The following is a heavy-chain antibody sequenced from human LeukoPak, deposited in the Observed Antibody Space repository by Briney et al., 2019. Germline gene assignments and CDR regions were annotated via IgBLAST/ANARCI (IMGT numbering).Heavy chain of an antibody. J-gene: IGHJ4*02. D-gene: IGHD3-22*01. V-gene: IGHV1-18*01. Sequence: ASVTVSCKASGYIFSSYGITWARQAPGQGLEWMGWISTYNGNTNYAQKFQGRVTMTRDTSISTAYMELSRLRSDDTAVYYCARETYYYDSSGYNSAKIFDYWGQGTLVTVSS. CDR3: ARETYYYDSSGYNSAKIFDY. CDR2: ISTYNGNT. CDR1: GYIFSSYG.